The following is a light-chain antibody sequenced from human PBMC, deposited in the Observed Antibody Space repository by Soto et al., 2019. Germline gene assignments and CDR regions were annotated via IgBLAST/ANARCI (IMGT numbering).Light chain of an antibody. V-gene: IGKV4-1*01. CDR1: QSVLYSSNNKNY. Sequence: DIVMTQSPDSLAVSLGERATINCKSSQSVLYSSNNKNYLAWYQQKAGQPPKLLIYWASTRESGVPDRFSGGGSGKDFTLTISSLQAEDVVVYYCQQYYSSPPTFGGGTKVEIK. J-gene: IGKJ4*01. CDR2: WAS. CDR3: QQYYSSPPT.